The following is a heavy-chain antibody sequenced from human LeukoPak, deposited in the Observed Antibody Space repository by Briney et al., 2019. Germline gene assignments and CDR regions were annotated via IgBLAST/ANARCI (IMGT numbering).Heavy chain of an antibody. CDR3: AKDLYRAAAGSPPGY. CDR1: GFTFSSYA. V-gene: IGHV3-23*01. Sequence: GGSLRLSCAASGFTFSSYAMSWVRQAPGKGLEWVSGISGSDGSTYHADSVKGRFTISRDNSKNTLYLQMNSLRAEDTAVYYCAKDLYRAAAGSPPGYWGQGTLVTVSS. J-gene: IGHJ4*02. CDR2: ISGSDGST. D-gene: IGHD6-13*01.